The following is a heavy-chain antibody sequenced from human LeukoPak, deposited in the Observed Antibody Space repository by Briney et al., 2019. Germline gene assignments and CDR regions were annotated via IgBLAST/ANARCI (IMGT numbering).Heavy chain of an antibody. V-gene: IGHV1-69*05. D-gene: IGHD6-13*01. CDR1: GGTFSSYA. Sequence: SVKVSCKASGGTFSSYAISWVRQAPGQGLEWMGGIIPIFGTANYAQKFQGRVTITTDESTSTAYMKLSSLRSEDTAVYYCARGGIAAAGTNFDYWGQGTLVTVSS. CDR2: IIPIFGTA. J-gene: IGHJ4*02. CDR3: ARGGIAAAGTNFDY.